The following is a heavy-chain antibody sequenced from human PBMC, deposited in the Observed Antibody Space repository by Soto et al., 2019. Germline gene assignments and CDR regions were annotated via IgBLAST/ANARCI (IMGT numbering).Heavy chain of an antibody. V-gene: IGHV4-30-2*01. D-gene: IGHD3-16*01. Sequence: PSETLSLTCAVSGGSISSGGYSWSWIRQPPGKGLEWIGYIYHSGSTYYNPSLKSRVTISVDRSKNQFSLKLSSVTAADTAVYYCARADDYVWGGGFDYWGQGTLVTAPQ. CDR3: ARADDYVWGGGFDY. CDR1: GGSISSGGYS. CDR2: IYHSGST. J-gene: IGHJ4*02.